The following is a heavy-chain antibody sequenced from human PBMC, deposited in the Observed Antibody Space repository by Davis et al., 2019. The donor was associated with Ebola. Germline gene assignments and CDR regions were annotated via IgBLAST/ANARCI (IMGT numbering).Heavy chain of an antibody. CDR1: GFTSSRYA. V-gene: IGHV3-23*01. CDR3: ANSGGVTTRRPIDY. Sequence: GSLTLSCAASGFTSSRYAMSWVRHAPGKGLTWVSAISGRGGSTYYADSVKGRFTISRDNSKNTLYLQMNSLRAEDTAVYYCANSGGVTTRRPIDYWGQGTLVTVSS. J-gene: IGHJ4*02. CDR2: ISGRGGST. D-gene: IGHD4-17*01.